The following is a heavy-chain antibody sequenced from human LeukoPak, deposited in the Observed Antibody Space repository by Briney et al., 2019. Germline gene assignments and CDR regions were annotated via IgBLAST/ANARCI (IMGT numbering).Heavy chain of an antibody. Sequence: GASVKVSCKASGGTFSSYAISWVRQAPGQGLEWMGGIIPIFGTANYAQKFQGRVTITADESTSTAYMELSSLRSEDTAVYYCARGQGYCSSTSCYAYDYWGQGTLVTVSS. J-gene: IGHJ4*02. CDR3: ARGQGYCSSTSCYAYDY. V-gene: IGHV1-69*13. D-gene: IGHD2-2*01. CDR2: IIPIFGTA. CDR1: GGTFSSYA.